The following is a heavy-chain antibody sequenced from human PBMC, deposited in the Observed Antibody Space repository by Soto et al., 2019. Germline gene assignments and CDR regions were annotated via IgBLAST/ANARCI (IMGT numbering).Heavy chain of an antibody. J-gene: IGHJ5*02. CDR3: ATQEVGGSYVYTFDP. D-gene: IGHD1-26*01. Sequence: QVQLQESGPGLVKPSETLSLTCTVSGGSISSSNYYWGWIRQPPGKGLEWIGSIYYSGSTYYNPSLKSRVTISVDTSKNQFSLKLSSVTAADTAVYYCATQEVGGSYVYTFDPWGQGTLVTVSS. CDR1: GGSISSSNYY. V-gene: IGHV4-39*01. CDR2: IYYSGST.